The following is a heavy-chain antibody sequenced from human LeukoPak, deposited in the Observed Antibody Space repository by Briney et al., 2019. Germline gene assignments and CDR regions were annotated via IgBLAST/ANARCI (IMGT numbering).Heavy chain of an antibody. V-gene: IGHV4-59*01. D-gene: IGHD6-19*01. CDR3: ARDRLSSGWYSGFDY. Sequence: SETLSLTCTVSGGSISSYYWSWIRQPPGKGLEWIGYIYYSGSTNYNPSLKSRVTISADTSKNQFSLKLSSVTAADTAVYYCARDRLSSGWYSGFDYWGQGTMVTVSS. J-gene: IGHJ4*02. CDR2: IYYSGST. CDR1: GGSISSYY.